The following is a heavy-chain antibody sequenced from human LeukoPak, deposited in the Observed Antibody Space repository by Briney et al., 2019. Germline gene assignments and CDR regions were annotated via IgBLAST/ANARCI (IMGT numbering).Heavy chain of an antibody. Sequence: GGSLRLSCAASGFTFSAYSMNWVRQAPGEGLEWVSSITSSSSSYIYYADSVKGRFTISRDNAKNSLYLEMNSLRAEDTAVYYCARGGSSEIDYWGQGTLVTVSS. CDR2: ITSSSSSYI. J-gene: IGHJ4*02. CDR1: GFTFSAYS. CDR3: ARGGSSEIDY. D-gene: IGHD6-13*01. V-gene: IGHV3-21*01.